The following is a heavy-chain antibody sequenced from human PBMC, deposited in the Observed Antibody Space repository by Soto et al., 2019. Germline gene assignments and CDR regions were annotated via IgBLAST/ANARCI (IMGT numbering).Heavy chain of an antibody. V-gene: IGHV4-30-4*02. CDR2: TYYSGST. J-gene: IGHJ5*02. D-gene: IGHD3-10*01. CDR1: GGSINSGDYY. Sequence: SDTLSLTCTVYGGSINSGDYYWSWIRQSPGKDLEWISYTYYSGSTYYNPTLQSQVTISLDTSEGPFYLELDFVTAADTAVYCCSRGIVGVPAAPVYWFDPWGQGTLVTVSS. CDR3: SRGIVGVPAAPVYWFDP.